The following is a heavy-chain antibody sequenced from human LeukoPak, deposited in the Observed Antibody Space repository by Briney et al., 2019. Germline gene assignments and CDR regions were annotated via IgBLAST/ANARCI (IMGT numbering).Heavy chain of an antibody. V-gene: IGHV4-61*02. Sequence: SQTLSLTCTLSVGSISSGSYYWSWIRQPAGKGLEWIGRIYTSGSTNYNPSLKSRVTISVDTSKNQFSLKLSSVTAADTAVYYCARDGYNYRAFDIWGQGTMVTVSS. CDR2: IYTSGST. D-gene: IGHD5-24*01. CDR3: ARDGYNYRAFDI. CDR1: VGSISSGSYY. J-gene: IGHJ3*02.